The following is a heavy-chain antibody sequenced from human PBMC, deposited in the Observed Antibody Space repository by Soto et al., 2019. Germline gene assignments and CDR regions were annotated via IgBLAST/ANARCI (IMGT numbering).Heavy chain of an antibody. J-gene: IGHJ4*01. V-gene: IGHV3-23*01. CDR3: ARAAAYDRSGYYYYFEY. CDR2: VTGTSGGT. CDR1: GFPFSNYA. D-gene: IGHD3-22*01. Sequence: GGSLRLSCAVSGFPFSNYAMSWVRQTPGKGLEWVSTVTGTSGGTYYADSVKGRFTISRDNSKNTLYLQMDSLRGDDSAVYYCARAAAYDRSGYYYYFEYWGHGTQVTVSS.